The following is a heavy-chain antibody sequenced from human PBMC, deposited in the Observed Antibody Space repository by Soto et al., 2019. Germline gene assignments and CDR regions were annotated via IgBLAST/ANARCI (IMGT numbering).Heavy chain of an antibody. J-gene: IGHJ3*02. V-gene: IGHV1-46*01. D-gene: IGHD1-26*01. CDR2: INPSGGST. CDR1: GYTFTSYY. Sequence: GALVKVSCKASGYTFTSYYMHWVRQAPGQGLEWMGIINPSGGSTSYAQKFQGRVTMTRDTSTSTVYMELSSLRSEDTAVYYCARGRPVGATRPSDAFDIWGQGTMVTVSS. CDR3: ARGRPVGATRPSDAFDI.